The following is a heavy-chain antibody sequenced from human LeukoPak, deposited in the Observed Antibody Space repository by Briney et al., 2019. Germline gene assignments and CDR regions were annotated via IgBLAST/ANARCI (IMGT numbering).Heavy chain of an antibody. CDR2: FSGSGGTT. CDR1: GFTFSSYA. Sequence: YPGGSLRLSCAASGFTFSSYAMNWVRQAPGRGLEWASGFSGSGGTTYYADSVKGRFTISRDNSKNTLYLQMNSLRAEDTAVYYWANGNRCTSPNCLGYYYFYMDVWGKGTTVTVSS. D-gene: IGHD2-8*01. J-gene: IGHJ6*03. CDR3: ANGNRCTSPNCLGYYYFYMDV. V-gene: IGHV3-23*01.